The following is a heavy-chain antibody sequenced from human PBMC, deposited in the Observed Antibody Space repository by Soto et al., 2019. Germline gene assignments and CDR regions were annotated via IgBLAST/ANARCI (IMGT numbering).Heavy chain of an antibody. D-gene: IGHD2-21*02. Sequence: LRLSGAGSGFTFSRYSMNWVRQAPGKGLEWVASIGTRGDIYYAESVKGRLTISRDNAKNSLSLEMDSLRVEDTGVYYCAREETAWPLAYGLDVWGQGTTVTVSS. J-gene: IGHJ6*02. CDR2: IGTRGDI. CDR3: AREETAWPLAYGLDV. CDR1: GFTFSRYS. V-gene: IGHV3-21*01.